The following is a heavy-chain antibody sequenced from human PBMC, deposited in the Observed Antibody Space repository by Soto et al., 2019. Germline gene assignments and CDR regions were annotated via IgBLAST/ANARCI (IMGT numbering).Heavy chain of an antibody. D-gene: IGHD6-13*01. CDR3: STFGGRWYSAMDV. CDR2: FDPEDGET. J-gene: IGHJ6*01. V-gene: IGHV1-24*01. CDR1: GYTLTEFS. Sequence: ASVKVSCKVSGYTLTEFSMHWVRQAPGKGLEWMGGFDPEDGETIYAQKFQGRVTMTEDTSTDTAYMELSSLRSEDTAVYSCSTFGGRWYSAMDVWGQGTTVTVSS.